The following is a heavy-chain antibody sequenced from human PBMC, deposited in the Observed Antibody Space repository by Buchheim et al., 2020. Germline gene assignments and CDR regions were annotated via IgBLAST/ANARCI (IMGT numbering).Heavy chain of an antibody. D-gene: IGHD4-11*01. V-gene: IGHV3-30*04. Sequence: QVQLVESGGGVVQPGRSLSLSCTASRFTFSSYAMHWVRQAPGKGLEWVAVISYDGSNKYYADSVKGRFTISRDNSKNTLYLQMNSLRAEDTAVYYRARGGGYSNYVGGMDVWGQGTT. CDR2: ISYDGSNK. CDR1: RFTFSSYA. J-gene: IGHJ6*02. CDR3: ARGGGYSNYVGGMDV.